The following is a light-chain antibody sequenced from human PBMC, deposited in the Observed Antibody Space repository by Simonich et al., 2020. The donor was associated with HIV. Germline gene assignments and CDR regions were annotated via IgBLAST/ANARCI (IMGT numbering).Light chain of an antibody. J-gene: IGKJ4*01. Sequence: DIVMTQSPDSLAVSLGERATINCKSSQSVLYSSNNKNYLAWFQPKPGQPPKLLMYWASTRESGVPDRVSGSGSGTDFTLTISSLQAEDVAVYYCQQYYSAPLTFGGGTRVEIK. CDR1: QSVLYSSNNKNY. V-gene: IGKV4-1*01. CDR3: QQYYSAPLT. CDR2: WAS.